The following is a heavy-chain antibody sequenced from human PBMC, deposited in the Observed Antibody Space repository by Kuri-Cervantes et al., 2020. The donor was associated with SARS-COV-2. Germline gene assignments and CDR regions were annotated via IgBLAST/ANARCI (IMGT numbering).Heavy chain of an antibody. CDR1: GGSISSSNW. CDR3: ARVKYYDSSGYLYWYFDL. CDR2: IYHSGST. D-gene: IGHD3-22*01. J-gene: IGHJ2*01. V-gene: IGHV4-4*02. Sequence: SETLSPTCAVSGGSISSSNWWSWVRQPPGKGLEWIGEIYHSGSTNYNPSLKSRVTISVDTSKNQFSLKLSSVTAADTAVYYCARVKYYDSSGYLYWYFDLWGRGTLVTVSS.